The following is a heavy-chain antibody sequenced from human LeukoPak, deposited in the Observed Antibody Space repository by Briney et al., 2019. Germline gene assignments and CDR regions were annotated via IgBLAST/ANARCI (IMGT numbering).Heavy chain of an antibody. CDR1: GFTFSSYS. D-gene: IGHD6-19*01. Sequence: KPGGSLRLSCAASGFTFSSYSMNWVRQAPGKGLEWVSSISSSSSYIYYADSVKGRFTISRDNAKNSLYLQMNSLRAEDTAVYYCASQFWWAAVAGTTLDYWGQGTLVTVSS. J-gene: IGHJ4*02. CDR3: ASQFWWAAVAGTTLDY. CDR2: ISSSSSYI. V-gene: IGHV3-21*01.